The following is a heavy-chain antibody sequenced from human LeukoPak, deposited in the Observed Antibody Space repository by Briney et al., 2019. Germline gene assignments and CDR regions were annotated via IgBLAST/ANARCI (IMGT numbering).Heavy chain of an antibody. CDR3: ARVDCSSTSCYLDY. Sequence: SVKVSCTASGGTFSSYAISWVRQAPGQGLEWMGGIIPIFGTANYAQKFQGRVTITADESTSTAYMELSSLRSEDTAVYYCARVDCSSTSCYLDYWGQGTLVTVSS. CDR2: IIPIFGTA. J-gene: IGHJ4*02. D-gene: IGHD2-2*01. V-gene: IGHV1-69*13. CDR1: GGTFSSYA.